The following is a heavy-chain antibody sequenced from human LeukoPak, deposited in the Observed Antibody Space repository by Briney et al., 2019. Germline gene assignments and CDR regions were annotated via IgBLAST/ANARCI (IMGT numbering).Heavy chain of an antibody. Sequence: PSQTLSLTCAVSGGSISSGGYSWSWLRQPPGTGLEWIGYIYHSGSTYYNPSLKSRLTISVDRSKNHFSLKLSSVTAADTAVYYCARAGGYGDYGVGLAFDIWGQGTMVTVSS. V-gene: IGHV4-30-2*01. CDR2: IYHSGST. D-gene: IGHD4-17*01. CDR1: GGSISSGGYS. CDR3: ARAGGYGDYGVGLAFDI. J-gene: IGHJ3*02.